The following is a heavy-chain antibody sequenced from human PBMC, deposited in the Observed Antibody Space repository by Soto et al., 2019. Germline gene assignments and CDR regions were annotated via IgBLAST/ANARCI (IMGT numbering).Heavy chain of an antibody. J-gene: IGHJ3*02. CDR2: IYYSGST. D-gene: IGHD6-13*01. CDR1: GGSISSYY. Sequence: PSETLSLTCTVSGGSISSYYWSWIRQPPGKGLEWIGYIYYSGSTNYNPSLKSRVTISVDTSKNQFSLKLSSVTAADTAVYYCAREYSSTDAFDIWGQGTRVTVSS. CDR3: AREYSSTDAFDI. V-gene: IGHV4-59*01.